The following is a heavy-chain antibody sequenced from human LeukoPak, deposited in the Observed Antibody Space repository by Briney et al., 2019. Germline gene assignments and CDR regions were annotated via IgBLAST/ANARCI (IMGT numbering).Heavy chain of an antibody. CDR1: GFTFSTYV. Sequence: GGSLRLSCAASGFTFSTYVMSWVRQAPGKGLEWVSGISGSGDNTSYADSVKGRFTISRDNSKNTLHLQMNSLRAEDTAVYYCAKGSGYDTDFDYWGQGTLATVSS. D-gene: IGHD3-9*01. CDR2: ISGSGDNT. J-gene: IGHJ4*02. V-gene: IGHV3-23*01. CDR3: AKGSGYDTDFDY.